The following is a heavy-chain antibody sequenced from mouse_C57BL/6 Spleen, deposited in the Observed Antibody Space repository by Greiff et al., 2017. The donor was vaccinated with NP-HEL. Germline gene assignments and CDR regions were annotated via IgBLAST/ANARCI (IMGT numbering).Heavy chain of an antibody. D-gene: IGHD2-1*01. CDR1: GYAFSSYW. V-gene: IGHV1-80*01. CDR3: ARAGYGNYEGFAY. CDR2: IYPGDGDT. J-gene: IGHJ3*01. Sequence: QVQLQQSGAELVKPGASVKISCKASGYAFSSYWMNWVKQRPGKGLEWIGQIYPGDGDTNYNGKFKGKATLTADKSSSTAYMQLSSLTSEDSAVYFCARAGYGNYEGFAYWGQGTLVTVSA.